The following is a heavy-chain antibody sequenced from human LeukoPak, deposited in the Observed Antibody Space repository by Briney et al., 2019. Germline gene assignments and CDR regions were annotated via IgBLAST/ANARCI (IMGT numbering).Heavy chain of an antibody. V-gene: IGHV1-46*01. Sequence: GASVKVSCKAFGYTFTSNYMHWVRQAPGQGPEWMGVISPSGGSTTYAQKFQGRVTLTRDMSTSTDYLELSSLRSEDTAVYYCAKTAHSGWFGVGNRDGYNRAFDYWGQGTLVTVSS. J-gene: IGHJ4*02. CDR2: ISPSGGST. D-gene: IGHD5-24*01. CDR3: AKTAHSGWFGVGNRDGYNRAFDY. CDR1: GYTFTSNY.